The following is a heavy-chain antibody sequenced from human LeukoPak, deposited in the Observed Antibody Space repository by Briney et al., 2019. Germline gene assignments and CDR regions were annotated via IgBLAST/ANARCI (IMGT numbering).Heavy chain of an antibody. CDR2: MWYDGSNK. CDR1: GFTFSSYA. V-gene: IGHV3-33*08. J-gene: IGHJ4*02. CDR3: ARGLPPVMKYYFDY. Sequence: AGGSLRLSCAASGFTFSSYAMSWVRQAPGKGLEWVAVMWYDGSNKYYADSVKGRFTISRDDSKNTLYLQMNSLRAEDTAMYYCARGLPPVMKYYFDYWGQGTLVTVSS. D-gene: IGHD4-11*01.